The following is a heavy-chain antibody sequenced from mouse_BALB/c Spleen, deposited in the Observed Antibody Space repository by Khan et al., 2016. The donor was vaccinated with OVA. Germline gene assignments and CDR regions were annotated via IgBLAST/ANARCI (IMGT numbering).Heavy chain of an antibody. Sequence: EVQLQESGPGLVKPSQSLSLTCTVTGYSITSGYGWNWIRQFPGNKLEWMGYISYSGSTNYNPSLKSRTSTTRDTSKNQFFLQLKSVTSEDTATYYCARTARIKYWGQGTTLTVSS. V-gene: IGHV3-2*02. J-gene: IGHJ2*01. CDR1: GYSITSGYG. CDR2: ISYSGST. D-gene: IGHD1-2*01. CDR3: ARTARIKY.